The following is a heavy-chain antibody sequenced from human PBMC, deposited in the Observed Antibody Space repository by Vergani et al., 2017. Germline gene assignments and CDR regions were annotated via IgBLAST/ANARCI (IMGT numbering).Heavy chain of an antibody. CDR3: ARTRQLERREGYSYYGMDV. D-gene: IGHD1-1*01. CDR2: ISSSSSYI. V-gene: IGHV3-21*01. J-gene: IGHJ6*02. CDR1: GFTFSSYS. Sequence: EVQLVESGGGLVKPGGSLRLSCAASGFTFSSYSMNWVRQAPGKGLEWVSSISSSSSYIYYADSVKGRFTISRDNAKNSLYLQMNSLRAEDTAVYYCARTRQLERREGYSYYGMDVWGQGTTVTVSS.